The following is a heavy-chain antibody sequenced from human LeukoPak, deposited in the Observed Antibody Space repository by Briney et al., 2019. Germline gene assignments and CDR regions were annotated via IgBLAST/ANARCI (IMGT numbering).Heavy chain of an antibody. D-gene: IGHD2-2*01. CDR3: AKGRDIVVVPAALDY. J-gene: IGHJ4*02. CDR1: GFTFDDYA. CDR2: ISWNSGSI. Sequence: TGGSLRLSCAASGFTFDDYAMHWVRQAPGKGLEWVSGISWNSGSIGYADSVKGRFTISRDNAKNSLYLQMNSLRAEYMALYYCAKGRDIVVVPAALDYWGQGTLVTVSS. V-gene: IGHV3-9*03.